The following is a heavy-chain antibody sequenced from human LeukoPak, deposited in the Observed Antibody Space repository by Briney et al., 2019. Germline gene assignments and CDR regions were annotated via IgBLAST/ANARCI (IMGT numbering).Heavy chain of an antibody. CDR2: IYYSGST. CDR3: ARVEMATIYIL. J-gene: IGHJ4*02. V-gene: IGHV4-59*01. CDR1: GGSISSYY. D-gene: IGHD5-24*01. Sequence: SETLSLTCTVPGGSISSYYWNWMRQPPGKGLEWIGYIYYSGSTNYNPSLKSRVTISVHTSKNQFSLKLSSVTAADTAVYYCARVEMATIYILWGQGTLVTVSS.